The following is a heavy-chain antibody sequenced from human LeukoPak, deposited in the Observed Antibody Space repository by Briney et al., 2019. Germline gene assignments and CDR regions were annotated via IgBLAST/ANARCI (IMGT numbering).Heavy chain of an antibody. CDR1: GFTFSSYG. CDR3: AKDTYDILTGYYAPFDY. CDR2: IRYDGSNK. J-gene: IGHJ4*02. V-gene: IGHV3-30*02. D-gene: IGHD3-9*01. Sequence: PGGSLRLSCAASGFTFSSYGMHWVRQAPGKGLEWVAFIRYDGSNKYYADSVKGRFTISRDNSKNTLYLQMNSLRAEDTAVYYCAKDTYDILTGYYAPFDYWGQGTLVTVSS.